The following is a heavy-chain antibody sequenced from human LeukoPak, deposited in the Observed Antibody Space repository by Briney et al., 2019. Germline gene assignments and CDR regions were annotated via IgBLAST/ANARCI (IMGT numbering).Heavy chain of an antibody. CDR1: GFSLSAYD. V-gene: IGHV3-23*01. Sequence: GGSLRLSCAASGFSLSAYDMQWVRQAPGKGLEWVSGTSRRGPTYYTDSVKGRFTISRDNSKNLLYLQMDSLRADDTAVYYCAQGGYFAFDMWGQGKMVTVSS. CDR2: TSRRGPT. J-gene: IGHJ3*02. CDR3: AQGGYFAFDM. D-gene: IGHD2-15*01.